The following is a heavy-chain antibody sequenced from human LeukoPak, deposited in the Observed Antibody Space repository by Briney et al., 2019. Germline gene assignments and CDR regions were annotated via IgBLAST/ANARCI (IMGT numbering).Heavy chain of an antibody. CDR2: TYYRSKWYN. CDR3: ARGTRYSSGWTFDY. V-gene: IGHV6-1*01. D-gene: IGHD6-19*01. CDR1: GDSFSSNSTA. J-gene: IGHJ4*02. Sequence: SQTLSLTCAISGDSFSSNSTAWHWLRQSPSRGLEWLGRTYYRSKWYNDYAVFVKSRITINTDTSKNQFSLQVNSVTPEDTAVYYCARGTRYSSGWTFDYWGQGTLVTVSS.